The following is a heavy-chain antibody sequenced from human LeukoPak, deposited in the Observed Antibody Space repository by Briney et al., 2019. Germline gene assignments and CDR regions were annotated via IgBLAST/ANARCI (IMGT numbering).Heavy chain of an antibody. Sequence: QSGGSLRLSCAASGFTFSSYAMSWVRQAPGKGLECISGFSGSGGSTYYADSVKGRFTISRDNSKNTLYLQMNSLRAEDTAVYYCVKHSAPVLAAARFDYWGQGNLVTVSS. V-gene: IGHV3-23*01. CDR1: GFTFSSYA. CDR2: FSGSGGST. J-gene: IGHJ4*02. CDR3: VKHSAPVLAAARFDY. D-gene: IGHD2-2*01.